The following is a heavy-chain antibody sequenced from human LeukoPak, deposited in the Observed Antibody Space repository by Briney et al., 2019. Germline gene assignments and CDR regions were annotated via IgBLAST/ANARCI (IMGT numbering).Heavy chain of an antibody. CDR1: GGSISSGGYY. J-gene: IGHJ4*02. Sequence: PSETLSLTCTVSGGSISSGGYYWSWIRQHPGKGLEWIGYIYYSGSTYYNPSLKSRVTISVDTSKNQFSLKLSSVTAADTAVYYCARMTTYYDFWSGYYTGGGRNYFDYWGQGTLVTVSS. CDR3: ARMTTYYDFWSGYYTGGGRNYFDY. V-gene: IGHV4-31*03. CDR2: IYYSGST. D-gene: IGHD3-3*01.